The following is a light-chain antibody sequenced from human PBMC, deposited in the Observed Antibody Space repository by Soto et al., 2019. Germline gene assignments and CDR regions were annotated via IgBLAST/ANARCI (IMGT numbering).Light chain of an antibody. J-gene: IGLJ1*01. CDR1: SSDIGSYNH. CDR3: QSYDSSLSGYV. CDR2: AVS. Sequence: QSVLTQPASVSGSPGQSITISCSGTSSDIGSYNHVAWYQQFPGKSPKLMIYAVSDRPPGVPDRFSGSKSGSSASLAITGLQAEDEADYYCQSYDSSLSGYVFGTGTKVTVL. V-gene: IGLV2-14*03.